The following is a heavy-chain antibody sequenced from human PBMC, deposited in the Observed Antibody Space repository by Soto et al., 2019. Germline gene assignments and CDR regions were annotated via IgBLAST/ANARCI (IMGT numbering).Heavy chain of an antibody. CDR1: GGSISSSSYY. Sequence: PSETLSLTCTVSGGSISSSSYYWGWIRQPPGKGLEWIGSIYYSGSTYYNPSLKSRVTISVDTSKNQFSLKLSSVTAADTAVYYCSSPKIAFYNSFDPWCQGILVTLSS. CDR2: IYYSGST. V-gene: IGHV4-39*01. J-gene: IGHJ5*02. D-gene: IGHD3-3*02. CDR3: SSPKIAFYNSFDP.